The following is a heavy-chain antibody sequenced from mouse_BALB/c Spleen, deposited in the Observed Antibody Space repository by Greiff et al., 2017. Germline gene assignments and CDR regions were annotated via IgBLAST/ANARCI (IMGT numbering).Heavy chain of an antibody. V-gene: IGHV1-67*01. D-gene: IGHD1-2*01. Sequence: QVQLQQSGPELVRPGVSVKISCEGSGYTFTDYAMHWVKQSHAKSLEWIGVISTYYGNTNYNQKFKGKATMTVDKSSSTAYMELARLTSEDSAIYYCARSSTAATYYYAMDYWGQGTSVTVSS. J-gene: IGHJ4*01. CDR1: GYTFTDYA. CDR2: ISTYYGNT. CDR3: ARSSTAATYYYAMDY.